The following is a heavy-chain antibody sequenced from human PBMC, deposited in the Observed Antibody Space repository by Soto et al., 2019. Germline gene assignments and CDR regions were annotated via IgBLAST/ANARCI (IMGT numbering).Heavy chain of an antibody. V-gene: IGHV1-2*04. J-gene: IGHJ6*02. CDR1: GYTFTGYY. Sequence: GASVKVSCKASGYTFTGYYMHWVRQAPEQGLEWMGWINPNSGGTNYAQKFQGWVTMTRDTSISTAYMELSRLRSDDTAVYYCARLPTFYCSSTSCLNYGMDVWGQGTTVTVSS. D-gene: IGHD2-2*01. CDR3: ARLPTFYCSSTSCLNYGMDV. CDR2: INPNSGGT.